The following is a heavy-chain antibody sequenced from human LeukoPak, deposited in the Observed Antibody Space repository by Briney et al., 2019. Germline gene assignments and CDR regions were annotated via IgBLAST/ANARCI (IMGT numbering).Heavy chain of an antibody. V-gene: IGHV1-2*02. CDR1: GYTFTGYY. J-gene: IGHJ4*02. Sequence: ASVKVSCEASGYTFTGYYMHWVRQAPGQGLEWMGWINPNSGGTNYAQKFQGRVTMTRDTSISTAYMELSRLRSDGTAVYYCARAAVVREFDYWGQGTLVTVSS. D-gene: IGHD4-23*01. CDR3: ARAAVVREFDY. CDR2: INPNSGGT.